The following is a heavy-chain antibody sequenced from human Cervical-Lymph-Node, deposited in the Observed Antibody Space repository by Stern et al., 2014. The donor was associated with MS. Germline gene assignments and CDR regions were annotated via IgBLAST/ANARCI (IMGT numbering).Heavy chain of an antibody. Sequence: VQLVESGTEVKKPGASVRVSCEASGFTFTDYYFHWVRQAPGQGLEWMGWINPNTGGANYAQKFQGRGTVTSDTSISTTYMQLSGLRSDDTAVYFCARGGSWFRPDDYWGQGTLVAVSS. V-gene: IGHV1-2*02. CDR2: INPNTGGA. CDR3: ARGGSWFRPDDY. D-gene: IGHD6-13*01. J-gene: IGHJ4*02. CDR1: GFTFTDYY.